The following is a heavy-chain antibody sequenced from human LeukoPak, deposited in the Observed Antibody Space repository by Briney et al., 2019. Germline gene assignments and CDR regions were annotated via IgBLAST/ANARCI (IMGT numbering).Heavy chain of an antibody. Sequence: GASVKVSCKASGYTFTSYYMHWVRQAPGEGLEWMGIINPSGGSTSYAQKFQGRVTITADKSTSTAYMELSSLRSEDTAVYYCARAWALGYCSSTSCPYYDMDVWGQGTTVTVSS. D-gene: IGHD2-2*01. CDR1: GYTFTSYY. CDR3: ARAWALGYCSSTSCPYYDMDV. J-gene: IGHJ6*02. V-gene: IGHV1-46*01. CDR2: INPSGGST.